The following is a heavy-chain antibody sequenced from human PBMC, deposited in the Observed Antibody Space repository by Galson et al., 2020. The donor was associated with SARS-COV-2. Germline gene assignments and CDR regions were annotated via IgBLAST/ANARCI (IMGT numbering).Heavy chain of an antibody. CDR3: AGDENVGSYLAFDI. D-gene: IGHD1-26*01. CDR1: GYTFTSYG. Sequence: ASVKVSCKASGYTFTSYGISWVLQAPGQGLEWMGWISAYNGNTNYAQKLQGRVTMTTDTSTSTAYMELRSLRSDDTAVYYCAGDENVGSYLAFDIWGQGTMVTVTS. V-gene: IGHV1-18*04. CDR2: ISAYNGNT. J-gene: IGHJ3*02.